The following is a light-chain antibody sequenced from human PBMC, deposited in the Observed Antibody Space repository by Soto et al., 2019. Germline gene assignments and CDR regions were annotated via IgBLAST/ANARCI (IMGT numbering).Light chain of an antibody. Sequence: QSALTQPASVPGSPGQSITISCTGTSSDVGGYNYVSWYQQHPGKAPKLMIYDVSNRPSGVSNRFSGSKSGNTASLTISGLQAEDEADYYCSSYTISSFYVFGTGTKLTVL. V-gene: IGLV2-14*01. CDR3: SSYTISSFYV. J-gene: IGLJ1*01. CDR2: DVS. CDR1: SSDVGGYNY.